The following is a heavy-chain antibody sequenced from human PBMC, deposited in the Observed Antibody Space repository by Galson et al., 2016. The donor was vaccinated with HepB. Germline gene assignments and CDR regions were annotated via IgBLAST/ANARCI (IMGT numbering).Heavy chain of an antibody. CDR2: ISYDGSNK. CDR1: GFTFSNYA. D-gene: IGHD3-3*01. V-gene: IGHV3-30*04. J-gene: IGHJ1*01. CDR3: TRASFTTFGILRGYFQH. Sequence: SLRLSCAASGFTFSNYAFHWVRQTPGNGLKWVSVISYDGSNKYYSDSVKGRFIISRDNSTNTIILHMNSLRSEDTGVYHCTRASFTTFGILRGYFQHWGQGSRVTVSS.